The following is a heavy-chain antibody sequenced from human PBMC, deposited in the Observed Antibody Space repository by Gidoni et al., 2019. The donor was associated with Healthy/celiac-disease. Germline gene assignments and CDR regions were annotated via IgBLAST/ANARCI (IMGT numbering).Heavy chain of an antibody. CDR3: ATSGTFRELFSYFDY. Sequence: QVQLVESGGGVVQPGRSLRLSCAASGFTFRSYGMHWVRKAPGKGLELVAVISYDGSNKYYADSVKGRFTISRDNSKNTLYLQMNSLRAEDTAVYYCATSGTFRELFSYFDYWGQGTLVTVSS. V-gene: IGHV3-30*03. CDR2: ISYDGSNK. D-gene: IGHD3-10*01. J-gene: IGHJ4*02. CDR1: GFTFRSYG.